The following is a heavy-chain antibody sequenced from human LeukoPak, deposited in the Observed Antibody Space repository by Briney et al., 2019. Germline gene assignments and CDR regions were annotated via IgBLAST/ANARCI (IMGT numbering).Heavy chain of an antibody. CDR2: ISSSGSTI. Sequence: PGGSLRLSCAASGFTFSDYYMSWIRQAPGKGLEWVSYISSSGSTIYYADSVKGRFTISRDNAKNLLYLQMNSLRAEDTAVYYCAKGNREWELLVDYWGQGTLVTVSS. CDR3: AKGNREWELLVDY. CDR1: GFTFSDYY. J-gene: IGHJ4*02. V-gene: IGHV3-11*01. D-gene: IGHD1-26*01.